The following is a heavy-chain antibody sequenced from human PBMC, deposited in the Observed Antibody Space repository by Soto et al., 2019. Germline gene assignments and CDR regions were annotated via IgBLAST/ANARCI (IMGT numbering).Heavy chain of an antibody. Sequence: GASVKVSCKASGYTFTSYDINWVRQATGQGLEWMGWMDPNSGNTGYAQKFQGRVTVTRNTSISTAYMELSSLRSEDTAVYYCARYSSGWSNWFDPWGQGTLVTVSS. J-gene: IGHJ5*02. CDR3: ARYSSGWSNWFDP. V-gene: IGHV1-8*01. CDR2: MDPNSGNT. D-gene: IGHD6-19*01. CDR1: GYTFTSYD.